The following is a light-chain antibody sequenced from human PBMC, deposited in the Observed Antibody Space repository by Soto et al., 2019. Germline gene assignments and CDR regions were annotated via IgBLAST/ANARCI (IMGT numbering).Light chain of an antibody. J-gene: IGKJ1*01. CDR2: GVS. Sequence: EIVMTQSPATLSVSPGERATLSCRASQSVSSNLAWYQQKPGQAPRLLIHGVSTRATGIPARFSGSGSGTEFTLTISSLQSEDIAVYYCQQSNNWHTWTFGQGTKVDIK. CDR3: QQSNNWHTWT. V-gene: IGKV3-15*01. CDR1: QSVSSN.